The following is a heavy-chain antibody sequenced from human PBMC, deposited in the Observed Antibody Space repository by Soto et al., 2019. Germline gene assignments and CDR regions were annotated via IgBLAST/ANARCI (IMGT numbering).Heavy chain of an antibody. D-gene: IGHD3-10*01. J-gene: IGHJ6*02. CDR2: IIPIFGTA. Sequence: GASVKVSCKASGGTFSSYAISWVRQAPGQGLEWMGGIIPIFGTANYAQKFQGRVTITADKSTSTAYMELSSLRSEDTAVYYCARVATMVRGVRYYYYGMDVWGAGTTLTV. V-gene: IGHV1-69*06. CDR1: GGTFSSYA. CDR3: ARVATMVRGVRYYYYGMDV.